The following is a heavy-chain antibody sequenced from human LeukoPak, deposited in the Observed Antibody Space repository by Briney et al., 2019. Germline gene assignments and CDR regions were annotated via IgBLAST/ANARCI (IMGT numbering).Heavy chain of an antibody. CDR3: VSRDWFDP. V-gene: IGHV3-74*01. Sequence: GGSLRLSCAASGFTFGSYAMSWVRQAPGKGLMWVSRINSDGTSTNYADSVKGRFTISRDNVKNTLYLQMNSLRAEDTAVYYCVSRDWFDPWGLGTLVTVSS. CDR1: GFTFGSYA. J-gene: IGHJ5*02. CDR2: INSDGTST.